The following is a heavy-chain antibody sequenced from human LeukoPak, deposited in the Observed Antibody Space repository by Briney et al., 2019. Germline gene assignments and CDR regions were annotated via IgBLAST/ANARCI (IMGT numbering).Heavy chain of an antibody. CDR3: ARAAVAGTVHDY. V-gene: IGHV3-11*06. CDR1: GFTFSDYY. CDR2: ITSSSSYT. Sequence: PGGSLRLSCAASGFTFSDYYMSWIRQAPGKGLEWVSYITSSSSYTNYADSVKGRFTISRDIAKNSLYLQLNSLRAEDTAVYYCARAAVAGTVHDYWGQGTLVTVSS. D-gene: IGHD6-19*01. J-gene: IGHJ4*02.